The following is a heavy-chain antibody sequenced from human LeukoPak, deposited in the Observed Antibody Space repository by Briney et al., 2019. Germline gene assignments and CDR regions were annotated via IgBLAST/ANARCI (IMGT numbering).Heavy chain of an antibody. V-gene: IGHV4-59*01. J-gene: IGHJ2*01. D-gene: IGHD4-17*01. CDR1: GGSISTYY. Sequence: SETLSLTCTVSGGSISTYYWSWIRQPPGKGLEWVGSIHYSGRSNSNPSLTGRLTISVDTSKNQFSLKLSSVTASDTAVYHCARDQTTVTTAAWYFDLWGRGTLVTVSS. CDR2: IHYSGRS. CDR3: ARDQTTVTTAAWYFDL.